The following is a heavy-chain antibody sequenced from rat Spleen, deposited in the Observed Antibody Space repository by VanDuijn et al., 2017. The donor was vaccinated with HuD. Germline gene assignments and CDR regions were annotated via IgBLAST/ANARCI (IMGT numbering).Heavy chain of an antibody. CDR2: ITHIGATS. CDR3: ARRLYDYFDY. V-gene: IGHV5-29*01. D-gene: IGHD1-2*01. Sequence: EVQLVESDGGLVQPGRSLKLSCAASGFTFSDFYMAWVRQAPGKGLEWVATITHIGATSYYPDSVKGRFTFSRDNAKSTLYLQMDSLRSEDTATYYCARRLYDYFDYWGQGVMVTVSS. CDR1: GFTFSDFY. J-gene: IGHJ2*01.